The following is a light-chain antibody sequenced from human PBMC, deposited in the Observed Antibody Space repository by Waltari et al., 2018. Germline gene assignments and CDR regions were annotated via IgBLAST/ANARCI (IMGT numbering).Light chain of an antibody. J-gene: IGKJ2*01. CDR3: QQYYGIPYT. CDR1: QSVLYSSNNKNY. Sequence: DIVMTQSPDSLAVSLGERATINCKSSQSVLYSSNNKNYLAWYQQKPGQPPKLLIYGAFTRESGVPDRFSGSGSGTDFTLTISSLQAEDVALYYCQQYYGIPYTFGQGTKLEIK. CDR2: GAF. V-gene: IGKV4-1*01.